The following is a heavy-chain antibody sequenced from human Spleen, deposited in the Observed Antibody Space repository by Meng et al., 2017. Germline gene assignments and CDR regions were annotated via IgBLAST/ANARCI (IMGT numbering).Heavy chain of an antibody. D-gene: IGHD1-26*01. Sequence: ASVKVSCKPSGYNFPDYYIHWVRQAPGQGLEWMGIINSYAGRTSYAQKFQGRVTMTRDTSTSTVYMDLSSLRSEDTAVYYCARDRCLGATHRGEYNCFDPWGQGTLVTVSS. CDR1: GYNFPDYY. J-gene: IGHJ5*02. CDR2: INSYAGRT. V-gene: IGHV1-46*03. CDR3: ARDRCLGATHRGEYNCFDP.